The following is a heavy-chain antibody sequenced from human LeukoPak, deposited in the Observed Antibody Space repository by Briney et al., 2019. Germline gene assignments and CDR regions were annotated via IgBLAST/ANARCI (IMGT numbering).Heavy chain of an antibody. V-gene: IGHV3-9*01. CDR3: ARVRETLGYDFWSGYYRDLKIPYYFDY. Sequence: GRSLRLSCAASGFAFDDYAMHWVRQAPGKGLEWVAGMSWNGGSIGYADSVKGRFTISRDNAKNTLYLQMNSLRAEDTAVYYCARVRETLGYDFWSGYYRDLKIPYYFDYWGQGTLVTVSS. D-gene: IGHD3-3*01. J-gene: IGHJ4*02. CDR1: GFAFDDYA. CDR2: MSWNGGSI.